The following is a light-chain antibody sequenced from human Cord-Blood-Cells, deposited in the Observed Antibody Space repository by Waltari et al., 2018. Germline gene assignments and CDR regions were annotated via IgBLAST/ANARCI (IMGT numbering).Light chain of an antibody. CDR1: SSNIRSGYD. CDR3: QSYDSSLSGYV. Sequence: QSVLTQPPSVSGAPGQRVTISCTGRSSNIRSGYDVHWYQQLPGTAPKLLIYGNSNRPSGVPDRFSGSKSGTSASLAITGLQAEDEADYYCQSYDSSLSGYVFGTGTKVTVL. V-gene: IGLV1-40*01. CDR2: GNS. J-gene: IGLJ1*01.